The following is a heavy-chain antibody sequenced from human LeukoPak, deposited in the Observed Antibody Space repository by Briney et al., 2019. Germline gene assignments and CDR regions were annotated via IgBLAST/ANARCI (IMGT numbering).Heavy chain of an antibody. CDR1: GGSFSGYY. J-gene: IGHJ4*02. CDR3: ATSYYGSAD. V-gene: IGHV4-34*01. Sequence: PSETLSLTRAVYGGSFSGYYWSRIRQPPGKGLEWIGEINHSGSTNYNPSLKSRVTISVDTSKNQFSLKLSPVTAADTAVYYCATSYYGSADWGQGTLVTVSS. CDR2: INHSGST. D-gene: IGHD3-10*01.